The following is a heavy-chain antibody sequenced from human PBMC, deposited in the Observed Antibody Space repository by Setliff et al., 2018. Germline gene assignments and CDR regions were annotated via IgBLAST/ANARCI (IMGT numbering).Heavy chain of an antibody. Sequence: LRLSCTASGFSYSNCWVSWVRQAPGKGLEWLASINPHASEKYYVDSVKGRFTISRDNARNSLSLQMNSLRTEDTAVYYCFGAGTCSYWGQGTLVTVSS. V-gene: IGHV3-7*01. CDR1: GFSYSNCW. CDR3: FGAGTCSY. CDR2: INPHASEK. D-gene: IGHD3-10*01. J-gene: IGHJ4*02.